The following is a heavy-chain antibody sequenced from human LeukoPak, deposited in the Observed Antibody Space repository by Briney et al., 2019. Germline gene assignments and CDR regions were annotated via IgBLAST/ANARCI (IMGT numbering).Heavy chain of an antibody. Sequence: GGSLRLSCAAFGFTVSSNYMSWVRQAPGKGLEWVSVIYSGGSTYYADSVKGRFTISRDNSKNTLYLQMNSLKTEDTAVYYCATGFTASPHDGYWGQGTLVTVSS. J-gene: IGHJ4*02. D-gene: IGHD3-10*01. CDR1: GFTVSSNY. CDR3: ATGFTASPHDGY. CDR2: IYSGGST. V-gene: IGHV3-53*01.